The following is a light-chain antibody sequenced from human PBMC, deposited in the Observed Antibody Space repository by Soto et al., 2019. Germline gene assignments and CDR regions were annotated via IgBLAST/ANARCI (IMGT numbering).Light chain of an antibody. CDR2: DVN. CDR3: PSWTTSTTMI. J-gene: IGLJ2*01. Sequence: QSALTQPASVSGSPGQSITISCTGTSSDIGAYNFVSWYQQHPGKAPKLMLYDVNIRPSGVSNRFSGSKSGNTASLTISGPQAEGGGDYYFPSWTTSTTMIFGGGTKLTVL. CDR1: SSDIGAYNF. V-gene: IGLV2-14*03.